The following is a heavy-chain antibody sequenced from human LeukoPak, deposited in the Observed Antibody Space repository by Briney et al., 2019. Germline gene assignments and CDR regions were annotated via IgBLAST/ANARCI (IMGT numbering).Heavy chain of an antibody. J-gene: IGHJ5*02. CDR1: GDSISSSNW. D-gene: IGHD5-12*01. CDR2: IYHSGST. Sequence: PSGTLSLTCAVSGDSISSSNWWSWVRQPPGKGLDWIGQIYHSGSTNYNPSLKSRVTISLDKSKNQFSLELTSVTAADTAVYYCARSFRYSGYDYYFDPWGQGTLVTVSS. V-gene: IGHV4-4*02. CDR3: ARSFRYSGYDYYFDP.